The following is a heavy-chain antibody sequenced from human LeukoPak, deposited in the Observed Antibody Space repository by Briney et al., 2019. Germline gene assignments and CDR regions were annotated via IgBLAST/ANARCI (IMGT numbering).Heavy chain of an antibody. CDR2: INPNSGGT. CDR1: GYTFTGYY. J-gene: IGHJ4*02. D-gene: IGHD3-22*01. V-gene: IGHV1-2*04. CDR3: ARAGSYDSSGYYYFDY. Sequence: EASVKVSCTASGYTFTGYYMHWVRQAPGQGLEWIGWINPNSGGTNYAQKFQGWVTMTRDTSISTAYMELSRLRSDDTAVYYCARAGSYDSSGYYYFDYWGQGTLVTVSS.